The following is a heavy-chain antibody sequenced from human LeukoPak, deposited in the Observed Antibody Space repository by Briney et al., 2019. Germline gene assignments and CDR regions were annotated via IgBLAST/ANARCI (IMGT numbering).Heavy chain of an antibody. Sequence: RASVKVSCKASGYTFTGYYMHWVRQAPGQGLEWMGWINPNSGGTNYAQKFQGRVTMTRDTSISTAYMELSRLKSDDTAVYYCAREVGATAYYYYFYMDVWGKGTTVTISS. CDR3: AREVGATAYYYYFYMDV. V-gene: IGHV1-2*02. CDR2: INPNSGGT. J-gene: IGHJ6*03. CDR1: GYTFTGYY. D-gene: IGHD1-26*01.